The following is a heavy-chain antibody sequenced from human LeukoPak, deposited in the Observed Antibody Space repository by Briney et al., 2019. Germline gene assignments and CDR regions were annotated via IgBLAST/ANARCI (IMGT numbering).Heavy chain of an antibody. Sequence: ASVKVSCKTSGYTFTNYDINWVRQATGQGLEWMGWMNPKSGNTGSAQRFQGRVTMTRDTSISTAYMELIGLRSEDTAVYYCARVWGAIDYWGQGTLVTVSS. CDR1: GYTFTNYD. CDR2: MNPKSGNT. D-gene: IGHD1-26*01. CDR3: ARVWGAIDY. J-gene: IGHJ4*02. V-gene: IGHV1-8*01.